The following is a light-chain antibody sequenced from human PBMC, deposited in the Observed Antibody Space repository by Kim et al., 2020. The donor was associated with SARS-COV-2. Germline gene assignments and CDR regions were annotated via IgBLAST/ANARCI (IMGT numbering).Light chain of an antibody. V-gene: IGKV1-39*01. CDR1: QSISSY. J-gene: IGKJ4*01. CDR2: AAS. CDR3: QQSYSTRLT. Sequence: ASVGDRVTITCRASQSISSYLNWYQQKPGKAPKLLIYAASSLQSGVPSRFSGSGSGTDFTLTISSLQPEDFATYYCQQSYSTRLTYGGGTKVDIK.